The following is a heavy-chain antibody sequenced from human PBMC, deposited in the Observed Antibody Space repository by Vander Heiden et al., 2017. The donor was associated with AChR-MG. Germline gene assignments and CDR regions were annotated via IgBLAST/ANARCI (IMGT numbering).Heavy chain of an antibody. CDR3: ARTTVVTPGYWYFDL. J-gene: IGHJ2*01. V-gene: IGHV3-13*01. Sequence: EVQLVESGGGLVQPGGSLRLSCAASGFTFSSYDMHWVRQATGKGLEWVSAIGTAGDTYYPGSVKGRFTISRENAKNSLYLQMNSLRAGDTAVYYCARTTVVTPGYWYFDLWGRGTLVTVSS. CDR1: GFTFSSYD. CDR2: IGTAGDT. D-gene: IGHD4-17*01.